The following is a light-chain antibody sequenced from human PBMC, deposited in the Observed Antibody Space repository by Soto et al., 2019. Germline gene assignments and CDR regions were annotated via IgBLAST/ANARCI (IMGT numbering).Light chain of an antibody. Sequence: VLTQSPGTLSLSPGERATLSCRASHSVSRTYLAWYHQKPGQAPRLLIFGASDRATGTPDRFSGSGSGTDFTLTISRLEPEDSAVYYCQQFDDSVTSGQGGRPEI. J-gene: IGKJ5*01. CDR3: QQFDDSVT. V-gene: IGKV3-20*01. CDR2: GAS. CDR1: HSVSRTY.